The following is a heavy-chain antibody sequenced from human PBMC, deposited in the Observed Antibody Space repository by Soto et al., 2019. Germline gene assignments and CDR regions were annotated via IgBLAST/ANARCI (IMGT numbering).Heavy chain of an antibody. V-gene: IGHV1-18*01. CDR1: GYTFIKYV. D-gene: IGHD2-8*01. CDR2: VSGYNGDT. CDR3: AKNGQPPYYYYGMDV. Sequence: ASVKVSCKASGYTFIKYVISGVRQSPGQGPEWMGWVSGYNGDTKYAQKVQGRVTMTIDTSTYTAYMELRSLTSDDTAKYYCAKNGQPPYYYYGMDVWGQGTTVTVSS. J-gene: IGHJ6*02.